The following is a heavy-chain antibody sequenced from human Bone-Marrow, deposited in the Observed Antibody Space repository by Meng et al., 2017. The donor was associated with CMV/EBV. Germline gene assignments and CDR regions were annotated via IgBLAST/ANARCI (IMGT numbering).Heavy chain of an antibody. V-gene: IGHV3-21*01. J-gene: IGHJ4*02. D-gene: IGHD1-1*01. Sequence: SGFTFSSYSMNWVRQAPGKGLEWVSSISHSSGAIYYSDSVKGRFTISRDNAKNSLYLQMNSLRAEDTAVYYCARDRLEGDYSGPGYWGQGTLVTVSS. CDR2: ISHSSGAI. CDR1: GFTFSSYS. CDR3: ARDRLEGDYSGPGY.